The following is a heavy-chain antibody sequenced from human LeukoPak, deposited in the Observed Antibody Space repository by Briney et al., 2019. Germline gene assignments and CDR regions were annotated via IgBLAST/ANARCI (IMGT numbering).Heavy chain of an antibody. CDR3: TTGSDIVVVPAAIDGDY. CDR2: IKSKTDGGTT. CDR1: GFTVSSNY. D-gene: IGHD2-2*02. J-gene: IGHJ4*02. Sequence: PGGSLRLSCAASGFTVSSNYMSWVRQAPGKGLEWVGRIKSKTDGGTTDYAAPVKGRFTISRDDSKNTLYLQMNSLKTEDTAVYYCTTGSDIVVVPAAIDGDYWGQGTLVTVSS. V-gene: IGHV3-15*01.